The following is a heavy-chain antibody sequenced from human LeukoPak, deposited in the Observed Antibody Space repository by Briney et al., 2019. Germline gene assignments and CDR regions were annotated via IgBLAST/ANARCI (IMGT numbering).Heavy chain of an antibody. CDR3: ARETPGYSSIFDY. D-gene: IGHD6-19*01. Sequence: SVKVSCKASGGTFSSYAISWVLQAPGQGLDWMGGLIPIFGTANYAQKFQGRVTITTDEYTSTAYMELSSLRSEDTAVYYCARETPGYSSIFDYWGQGTLVTVSS. J-gene: IGHJ4*02. CDR2: LIPIFGTA. V-gene: IGHV1-69*05. CDR1: GGTFSSYA.